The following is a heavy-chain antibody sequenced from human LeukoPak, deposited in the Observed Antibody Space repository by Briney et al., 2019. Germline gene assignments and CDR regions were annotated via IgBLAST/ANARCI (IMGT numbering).Heavy chain of an antibody. Sequence: SETLSLTCAVYGGSFSGYYWSWIRQPPGKGPEWIGEINHSGSTNYNPSLKSRVTISVDTSKNQFSLKLSSVTAADTAVYYCARETRGLIVVVSRGAFDIWGQGTMVTVSS. V-gene: IGHV4-34*01. J-gene: IGHJ3*02. D-gene: IGHD2-15*01. CDR3: ARETRGLIVVVSRGAFDI. CDR2: INHSGST. CDR1: GGSFSGYY.